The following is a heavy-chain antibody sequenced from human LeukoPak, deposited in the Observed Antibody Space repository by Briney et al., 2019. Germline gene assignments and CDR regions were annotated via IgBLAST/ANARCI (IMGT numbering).Heavy chain of an antibody. CDR1: GFTVSSNY. D-gene: IGHD6-19*01. V-gene: IGHV3-53*01. CDR2: IYSGGST. CDR3: AIDSSGQGGAAFDI. Sequence: PGGSLRLSCAASGFTVSSNYMSWVRQAPGKGLEWVSVIYSGGSTYYADSVKGRFTISRDNSKNTLYLQMNSLRAEDTAVYYCAIDSSGQGGAAFDIWGQGTMVTVSS. J-gene: IGHJ3*02.